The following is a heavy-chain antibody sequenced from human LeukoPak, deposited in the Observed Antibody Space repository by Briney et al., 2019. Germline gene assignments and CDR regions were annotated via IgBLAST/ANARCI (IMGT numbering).Heavy chain of an antibody. CDR2: MNPNRGNT. CDR3: ARKNYGSNRWFGL. Sequence: ASVKVFCKASRYTFTSYDINWVRQASGQGLEWRGWMNPNRGNTVYAQKFQGRVTMTRNTSISTAYMELSSLRSEDAAVYYCARKNYGSNRWFGLWHQGTLVTVSS. CDR1: RYTFTSYD. V-gene: IGHV1-8*01. J-gene: IGHJ5*02. D-gene: IGHD4/OR15-4a*01.